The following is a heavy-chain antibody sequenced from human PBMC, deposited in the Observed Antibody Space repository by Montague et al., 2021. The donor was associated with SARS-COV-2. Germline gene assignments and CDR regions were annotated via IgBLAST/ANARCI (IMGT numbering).Heavy chain of an antibody. D-gene: IGHD3-22*01. V-gene: IGHV4-4*09. CDR2: ISSNGKT. CDR1: GGSINDHY. J-gene: IGHJ2*01. Sequence: SETLSLTCTVSGGSINDHYRSWIRQSPGKGLEWIGYISSNGKTNYNPSLKSRVTLSADASRNEFSLKQDSVTAADTAVYFCARRGYYDSAGYHWHLDLWGRGMLVTVS. CDR3: ARRGYYDSAGYHWHLDL.